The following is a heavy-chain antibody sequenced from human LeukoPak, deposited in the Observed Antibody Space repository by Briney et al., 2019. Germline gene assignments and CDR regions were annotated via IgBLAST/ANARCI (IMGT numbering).Heavy chain of an antibody. D-gene: IGHD6-19*01. J-gene: IGHJ5*02. CDR1: GGSFSGYY. V-gene: IGHV4-34*01. Sequence: PSETLSLTCAVYGGSFSGYYWSWIRQPPGKGLEWIGEINHSGSTNYNPSLKIRVTISVDTSKNQFSLKLSSVTAADTAVYYCARWVPGYSSGWYLGRINWFDPWGQGTLVTVSS. CDR3: ARWVPGYSSGWYLGRINWFDP. CDR2: INHSGST.